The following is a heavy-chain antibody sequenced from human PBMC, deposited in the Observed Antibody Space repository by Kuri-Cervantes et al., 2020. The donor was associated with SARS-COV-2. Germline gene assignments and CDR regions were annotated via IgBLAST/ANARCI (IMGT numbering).Heavy chain of an antibody. CDR1: GGSFSGYY. Sequence: SQTLSLTCAVYGGSFSGYYWSWIRQPPGKGLEWIGEINHSGSTNYNPSLKSRVTILVDTSKNQFSLKLSSVTAADTAVYYCARLEGGSGWELFDYWGQGTLVTGSS. J-gene: IGHJ4*02. D-gene: IGHD6-19*01. V-gene: IGHV4-34*01. CDR3: ARLEGGSGWELFDY. CDR2: INHSGST.